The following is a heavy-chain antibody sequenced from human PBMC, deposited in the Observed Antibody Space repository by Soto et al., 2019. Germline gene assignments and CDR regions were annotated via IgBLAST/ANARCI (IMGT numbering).Heavy chain of an antibody. J-gene: IGHJ4*02. Sequence: QVQLVQSGAEVKKPGASVKVSCKASGYTFTSYYMHWVRQAPGQGLEWMGIINPSGDSTYAQKFQGRVTMTRDTTRSTVYMELSSRRSDDTAVYYSTTVYFSGGSGYSIDYWGQGTLVTVSS. D-gene: IGHD2-15*01. V-gene: IGHV1-46*01. CDR2: INPSGDST. CDR3: TTVYFSGGSGYSIDY. CDR1: GYTFTSYY.